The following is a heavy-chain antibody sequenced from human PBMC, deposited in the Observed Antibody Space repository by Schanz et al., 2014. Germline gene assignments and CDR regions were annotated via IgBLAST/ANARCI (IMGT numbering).Heavy chain of an antibody. J-gene: IGHJ4*02. CDR1: GFAFSVYG. D-gene: IGHD3-9*01. Sequence: QVQMVESGGGVVQPGRSLRLSCAASGFAFSVYGMHWVRQAPGKGPEWVAVIWSDGSTKYYADSVKGRFTISRDNSKNALYLQMNSLRADDTAVYYCARDSRTNYDFLTAYYSIDYWGQGTLVTVSS. CDR2: IWSDGSTK. V-gene: IGHV3-33*01. CDR3: ARDSRTNYDFLTAYYSIDY.